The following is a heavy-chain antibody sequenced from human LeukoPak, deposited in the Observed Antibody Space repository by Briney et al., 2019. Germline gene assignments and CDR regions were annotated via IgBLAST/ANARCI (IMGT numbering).Heavy chain of an antibody. CDR2: IKQDGSDK. CDR3: ARVQRGIAVALDY. CDR1: GFTFSSYW. D-gene: IGHD6-19*01. Sequence: PGGSLRLSCAASGFTFSSYWMSWVRQAPGEGLEWVAIIKQDGSDKYYVDSVKGRFTISRDNAKNSLYLQMNSLRAEDTAVYYCARVQRGIAVALDYWGQGTLATVSS. J-gene: IGHJ4*02. V-gene: IGHV3-7*04.